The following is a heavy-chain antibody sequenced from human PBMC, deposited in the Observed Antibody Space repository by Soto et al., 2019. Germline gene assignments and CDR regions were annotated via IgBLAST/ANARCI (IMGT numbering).Heavy chain of an antibody. J-gene: IGHJ4*02. CDR2: TRNKANSYTT. V-gene: IGHV3-72*01. D-gene: IGHD2-15*01. CDR3: ARGGCSGGSCYSY. Sequence: EVQLVESGGGLVQPGGSLRLSCAASGFTFSDHYMDWVCQAPGKGLEWVGRTRNKANSYTTEYAASVKGRFTISRDDSKNSLYLQMNSLKTEDTAVYYCARGGCSGGSCYSYWGQGTLVTVSS. CDR1: GFTFSDHY.